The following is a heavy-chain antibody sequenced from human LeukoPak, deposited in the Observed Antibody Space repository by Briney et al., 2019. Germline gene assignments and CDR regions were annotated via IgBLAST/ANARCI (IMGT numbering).Heavy chain of an antibody. CDR3: ARGYYYDSSEVFYFDY. CDR2: IYHSGST. Sequence: SETLSLTCTVSGYSISSGYYWGWIRQPPGKGLEWIGSIYHSGSTYYNPSLKSRVTISVDTSKNQFSLKLSSVTAADTAVYYCARGYYYDSSEVFYFDYWGQGTLVTVSS. D-gene: IGHD3-22*01. J-gene: IGHJ4*02. V-gene: IGHV4-38-2*02. CDR1: GYSISSGYY.